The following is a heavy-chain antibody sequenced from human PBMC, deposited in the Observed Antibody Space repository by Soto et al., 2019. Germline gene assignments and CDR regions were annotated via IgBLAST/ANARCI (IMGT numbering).Heavy chain of an antibody. Sequence: GGSLRLSCAASGFTFSNAWMSWVRQAPGKGLEWVGRIKSKTDGRTTDYAAPVKGRFTISRDDSKNTLYLQMNSLKTEDTAVYYCTTVSGGSYLLGYWGQGTLVTVSP. D-gene: IGHD1-26*01. CDR3: TTVSGGSYLLGY. CDR1: GFTFSNAW. V-gene: IGHV3-15*01. CDR2: IKSKTDGRTT. J-gene: IGHJ4*02.